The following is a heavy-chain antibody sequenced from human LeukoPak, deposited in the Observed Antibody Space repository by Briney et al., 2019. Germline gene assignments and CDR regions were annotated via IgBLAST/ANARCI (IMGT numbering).Heavy chain of an antibody. D-gene: IGHD6-19*01. CDR3: ARAKWYSSGLYAFDI. J-gene: IGHJ3*02. V-gene: IGHV4-59*01. CDR1: GDSISSSY. CDR2: MYYSGST. Sequence: PSATLSLTCTVSGDSISSSYWRWIRQPPGKGLEWIGYMYYSGSTNYNPSLKSRVTMSVDTSTNQFSLKLRSVTAADTAVYYCARAKWYSSGLYAFDIWGQGTMVTVSS.